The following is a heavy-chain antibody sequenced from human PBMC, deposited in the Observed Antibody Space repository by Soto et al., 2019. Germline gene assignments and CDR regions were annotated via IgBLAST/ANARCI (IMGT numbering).Heavy chain of an antibody. CDR1: GYTFTTYG. V-gene: IGHV1-18*01. CDR3: ARGGGGDRPRPSWYFDL. D-gene: IGHD4-17*01. J-gene: IGHJ2*01. CDR2: LSAYGNA. Sequence: QVQLVQSGAEVKKPGASVKVSCKASGYTFTTYGITWVRQAPGQGLEWMGWLSAYGNAKYAQELQGRVTMTTDTSTSPADMELRRLRSDDTDVYYCARGGGGDRPRPSWYFDLWGRGTLVTVSP.